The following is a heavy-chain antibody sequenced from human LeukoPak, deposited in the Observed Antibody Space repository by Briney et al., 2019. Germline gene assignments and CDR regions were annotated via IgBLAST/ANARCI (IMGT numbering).Heavy chain of an antibody. CDR2: INPDGSTT. CDR3: TSTGNSGY. J-gene: IGHJ4*02. Sequence: GGSLRLSCAASGLTFSYYWMYWVRQAPGKGLVWVSRINPDGSTTDYADSVKGRFTISRDNAKNTLYLQMNTLRAEDTAVYYCTSTGNSGYWGQGTPVTVSS. CDR1: GLTFSYYW. D-gene: IGHD4-23*01. V-gene: IGHV3-74*01.